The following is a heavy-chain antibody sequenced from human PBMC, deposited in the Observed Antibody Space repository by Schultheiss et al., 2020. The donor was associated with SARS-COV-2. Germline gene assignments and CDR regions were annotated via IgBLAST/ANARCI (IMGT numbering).Heavy chain of an antibody. CDR2: IYYSAST. V-gene: IGHV4-31*03. D-gene: IGHD2-8*01. CDR3: ARAFAVWMLYSPFGY. Sequence: SETLSLTCTVSGGSISSGGYYWSWIRQPPGKGLEWIGYIYYSASTYYSPSVKSRVSISVDTSKNQFSLKLSSVTAADTAVYYCARAFAVWMLYSPFGYCGQGTLVTVSS. J-gene: IGHJ4*02. CDR1: GGSISSGGYY.